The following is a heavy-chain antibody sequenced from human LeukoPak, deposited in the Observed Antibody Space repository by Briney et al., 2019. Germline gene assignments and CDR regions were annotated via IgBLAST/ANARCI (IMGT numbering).Heavy chain of an antibody. Sequence: PGGSLRLSCAASGFTFSSYWMSWVRQAPGKGLEWVANIKQDGSEKSYVDSVKGRFTISRDNSKNTLYLQMNSLRAEDTAVYYCAKGDYDILTGFDYWGQGTLVTVSS. J-gene: IGHJ4*02. V-gene: IGHV3-7*03. CDR3: AKGDYDILTGFDY. CDR1: GFTFSSYW. D-gene: IGHD3-9*01. CDR2: IKQDGSEK.